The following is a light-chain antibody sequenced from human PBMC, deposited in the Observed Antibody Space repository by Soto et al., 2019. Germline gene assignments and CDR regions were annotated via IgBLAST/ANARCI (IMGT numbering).Light chain of an antibody. CDR3: ETWDSNTRV. Sequence: QLVLTQSSSASASLGSSVKLTCTLSSGHSSYIIAWHQQQPGKAPRYLMKLEGSGSYNKGSGVPDRFSGSSSGADRYLTLSNPPFEDEADYYCETWDSNTRVFGGGTKPTVL. CDR1: SGHSSYI. CDR2: LEGSGSY. J-gene: IGLJ3*02. V-gene: IGLV4-60*02.